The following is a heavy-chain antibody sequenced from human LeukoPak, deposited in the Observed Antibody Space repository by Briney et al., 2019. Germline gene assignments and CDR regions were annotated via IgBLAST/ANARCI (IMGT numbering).Heavy chain of an antibody. CDR3: VRDDFYETSGFSP. D-gene: IGHD3-22*01. V-gene: IGHV1-18*01. CDR1: GYTFTSYG. Sequence: ASVKVSCKASGYTFTSYGIIWVRQAPGQRLEWMGWISVYNGHTTYAQKFQDRVTMTTDTSTNTAYMELRSLRSDDTAMYYCVRDDFYETSGFSPWGQGTLVTVSS. CDR2: ISVYNGHT. J-gene: IGHJ5*02.